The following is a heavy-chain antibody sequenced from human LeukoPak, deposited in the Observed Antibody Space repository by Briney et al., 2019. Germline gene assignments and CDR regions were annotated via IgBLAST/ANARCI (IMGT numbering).Heavy chain of an antibody. J-gene: IGHJ4*02. D-gene: IGHD2-2*01. Sequence: SETLSLTCAVYGGSFSGYYWSWIRQPPGKGLEWIGSIYHSGSTYYNPSLKSRVTISVDTSKNQFSLKLSSVTAADTAVYYCARHPSSTSPSNYWGQGTLVTVSS. CDR2: IYHSGST. CDR3: ARHPSSTSPSNY. CDR1: GGSFSGYY. V-gene: IGHV4-34*01.